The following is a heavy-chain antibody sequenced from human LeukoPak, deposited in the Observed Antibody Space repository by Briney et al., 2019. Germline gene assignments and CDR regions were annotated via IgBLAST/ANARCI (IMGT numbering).Heavy chain of an antibody. CDR3: ARPNSGSYYLYFDY. Sequence: VSVKVSCKASGYTFTSYGISWVRQAPGQGLEWMGWISAYNGNTNYAQKLQGRVTMTTDTSTSTAYMELRSLRSDDTAVYYCARPNSGSYYLYFDYWGQGTLVTVSS. J-gene: IGHJ4*02. V-gene: IGHV1-18*01. D-gene: IGHD1-26*01. CDR1: GYTFTSYG. CDR2: ISAYNGNT.